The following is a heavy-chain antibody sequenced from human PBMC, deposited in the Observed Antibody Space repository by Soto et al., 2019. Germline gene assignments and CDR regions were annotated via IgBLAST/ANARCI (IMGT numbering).Heavy chain of an antibody. CDR2: ISPHKDNT. CDR1: GYTFSSIG. J-gene: IGHJ4*02. CDR3: ARDLDGSGSYYTKY. D-gene: IGHD3-10*01. V-gene: IGHV1-18*01. Sequence: ASVKVSCKTSGYTFSSIGISWVRQAPGQGLEWMGWISPHKDNTYYAQRLQGRVTMTTDTSTSTAYMELRSLRSGDTAVYFCARDLDGSGSYYTKYWGQGTLVTVSS.